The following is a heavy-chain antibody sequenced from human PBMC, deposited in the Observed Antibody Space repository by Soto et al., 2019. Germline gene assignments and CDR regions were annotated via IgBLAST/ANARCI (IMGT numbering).Heavy chain of an antibody. CDR2: ISGSGGST. D-gene: IGHD3-10*01. V-gene: IGHV3-23*01. CDR1: GFTFSSYA. Sequence: GGSLRLSCAASGFTFSSYAMSWVRQAPGKGLEWVSAISGSGGSTYYADSVKGRFTISRDNSKNTLYLQMNSLRAEDTAVYYCAKNPAGDGYNLIMGRIDYWGQGTMVTVSS. J-gene: IGHJ4*02. CDR3: AKNPAGDGYNLIMGRIDY.